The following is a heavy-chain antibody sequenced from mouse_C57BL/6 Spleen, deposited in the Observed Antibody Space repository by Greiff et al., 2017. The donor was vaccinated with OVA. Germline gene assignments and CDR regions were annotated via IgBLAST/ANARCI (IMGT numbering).Heavy chain of an antibody. CDR1: GYTFTSYG. D-gene: IGHD1-1*01. J-gene: IGHJ3*01. CDR2: IYPRSGNT. V-gene: IGHV1-81*01. CDR3: AIGYYGSSGFAY. Sequence: QVQLQQSGAELARPGASVKLSCKASGYTFTSYGISWVKQRTGQGLEWIGEIYPRSGNTYYNEKFKGKATLTADKSSSTAYMELRSLTSEDSAVYYCAIGYYGSSGFAYWGQGTLVTVSA.